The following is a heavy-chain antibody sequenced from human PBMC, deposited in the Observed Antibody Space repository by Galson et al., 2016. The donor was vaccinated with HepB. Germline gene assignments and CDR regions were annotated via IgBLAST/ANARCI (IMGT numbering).Heavy chain of an antibody. Sequence: SLRPSCAATGFALNVFNMKWARQAPGKGLECISYISSRGETKYYADSVKGRFSISRDNAKNSLLLQMNSLKDEDTATYYCVADDFVHCGGGCSFWGQGTPVTVSS. V-gene: IGHV3-48*03. D-gene: IGHD2-21*01. CDR2: ISSRGETK. CDR3: VADDFVHCGGGCSF. CDR1: GFALNVFN. J-gene: IGHJ4*02.